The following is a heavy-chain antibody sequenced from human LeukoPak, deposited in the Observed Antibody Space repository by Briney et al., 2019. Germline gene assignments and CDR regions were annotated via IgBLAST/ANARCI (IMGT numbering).Heavy chain of an antibody. J-gene: IGHJ4*02. V-gene: IGHV3-30-3*01. Sequence: GGSLRLSCAASGFTFSTYAMHWVRQAPGKGLEWVAVISYYGSNKYYADSVKGRFTISRDNSKNTLYLQMNSLRAEDTAVYYCASSHSSGWSYFDYWGQGTLVTVSS. D-gene: IGHD6-19*01. CDR3: ASSHSSGWSYFDY. CDR2: ISYYGSNK. CDR1: GFTFSTYA.